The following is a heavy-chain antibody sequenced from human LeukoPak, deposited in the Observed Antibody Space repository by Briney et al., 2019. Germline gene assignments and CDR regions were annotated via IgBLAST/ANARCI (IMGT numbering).Heavy chain of an antibody. CDR2: IYYSGSN. J-gene: IGHJ4*02. Sequence: SETLSLTCTVSGGSISSSSYYWGWIRQPPGKGLEWIGSIYYSGSNYYNPSLKSRVTISVDTSKNQFSLKLSSVTAADTAVYYCARLRYDFWSGYYTPGDYWGQGTLVTVSS. CDR1: GGSISSSSYY. D-gene: IGHD3-3*01. CDR3: ARLRYDFWSGYYTPGDY. V-gene: IGHV4-39*01.